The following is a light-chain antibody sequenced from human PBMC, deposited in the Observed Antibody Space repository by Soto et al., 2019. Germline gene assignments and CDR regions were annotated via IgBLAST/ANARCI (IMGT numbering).Light chain of an antibody. CDR2: GAS. V-gene: IGKV3-20*01. CDR1: QSVSSSY. Sequence: EIVLTQSPGTLSLSPGERATLSCRASQSVSSSYLAWYQQNPGQAPRLLIYGASSRATSIPDRFSGSGSGANFTLSISRLEPEDVAFYYWQQYGSPQETFGQGTKLEIK. J-gene: IGKJ1*01. CDR3: QQYGSPQET.